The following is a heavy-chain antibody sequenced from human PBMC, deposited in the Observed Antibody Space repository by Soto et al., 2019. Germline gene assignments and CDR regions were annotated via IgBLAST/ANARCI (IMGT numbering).Heavy chain of an antibody. CDR1: GFTFSSYS. CDR2: ISSSSSYI. V-gene: IGHV3-21*01. J-gene: IGHJ6*03. Sequence: PVGSLRLSCAASGFTFSSYSMNWVRQAPGKGLEWVSSISSSSSYIYYADSVKGRFTISRDNAKNSLYLQMNSLRAEDTAVYYCARELPVPAAPYYMDVWGKGTTVTVSS. CDR3: ARELPVPAAPYYMDV. D-gene: IGHD2-2*01.